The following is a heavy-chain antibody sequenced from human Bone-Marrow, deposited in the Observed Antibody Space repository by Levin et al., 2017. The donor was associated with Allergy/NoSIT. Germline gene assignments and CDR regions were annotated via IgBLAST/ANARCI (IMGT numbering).Heavy chain of an antibody. CDR3: AREYYLDV. CDR1: GSSISDYY. CDR2: IYHSGGT. J-gene: IGHJ6*03. Sequence: SETLSLTCAVSGSSISDYYWGWIRQPPGKGLEWIGSIYHSGGTNYNPSLKSRVTISVDTSKNQFSLKLSSVTATDTAVYYCAREYYLDVWGKGTTVTVSS. V-gene: IGHV4-38-2*02.